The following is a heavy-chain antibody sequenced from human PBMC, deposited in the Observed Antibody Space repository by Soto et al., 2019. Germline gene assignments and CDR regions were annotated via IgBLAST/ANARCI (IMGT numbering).Heavy chain of an antibody. Sequence: PVGSLRLSCAASGFTFSSYSMNWVRQAPGKGLEWVSYISSSSSTIYYADSVKGRFTISRDNAKNSLYLQMNSLRDEDTAVYYCARERLGYCSGGSCLYGIDVWGQGTTVTVSS. CDR2: ISSSSSTI. CDR1: GFTFSSYS. CDR3: ARERLGYCSGGSCLYGIDV. D-gene: IGHD2-15*01. V-gene: IGHV3-48*02. J-gene: IGHJ6*01.